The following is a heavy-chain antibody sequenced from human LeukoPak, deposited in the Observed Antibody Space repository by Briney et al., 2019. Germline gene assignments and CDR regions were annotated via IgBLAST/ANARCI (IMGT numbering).Heavy chain of an antibody. V-gene: IGHV3-53*01. D-gene: IGHD1-26*01. CDR2: IYSGGST. CDR1: GFTFSDYY. Sequence: GGSLRLSCAASGFTFSDYYMSWVRQAPGKGLEWVSVIYSGGSTYYADSVKGRFTISRDNSKNTLYLQMNSLRAEDTAVYYCARDRTSGYFDYWGQGTLVTVSS. CDR3: ARDRTSGYFDY. J-gene: IGHJ4*02.